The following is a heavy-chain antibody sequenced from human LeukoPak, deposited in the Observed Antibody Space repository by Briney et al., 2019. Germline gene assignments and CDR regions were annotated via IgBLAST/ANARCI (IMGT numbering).Heavy chain of an antibody. Sequence: GGSLRLSCAASGFTFSSYAMHWVRQAPGKGLEWVAVISYDGSNKYYADSVKGRFTISRDNAKNSLYLQMNSLRAEDTAVYYCARGYITIFRPVGYWGQGTLVTVSS. D-gene: IGHD3-9*01. CDR3: ARGYITIFRPVGY. J-gene: IGHJ4*02. CDR1: GFTFSSYA. V-gene: IGHV3-30-3*01. CDR2: ISYDGSNK.